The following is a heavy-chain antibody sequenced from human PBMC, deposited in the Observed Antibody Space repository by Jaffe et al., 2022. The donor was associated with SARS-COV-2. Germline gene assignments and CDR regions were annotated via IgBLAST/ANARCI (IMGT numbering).Heavy chain of an antibody. CDR3: ARELYSGSSYNWFDP. J-gene: IGHJ5*02. D-gene: IGHD1-26*01. CDR1: GYTFTGYY. Sequence: QVQLVQSGAEVKKPGASVKVSCKASGYTFTGYYMHWVRQAPGQGLEWMGRINPNSGGTNYAQKFQGRVTMTRDTSISTAYMELSRLRSDDTAVYYCARELYSGSSYNWFDPWGQGTLVTVSS. V-gene: IGHV1-2*06. CDR2: INPNSGGT.